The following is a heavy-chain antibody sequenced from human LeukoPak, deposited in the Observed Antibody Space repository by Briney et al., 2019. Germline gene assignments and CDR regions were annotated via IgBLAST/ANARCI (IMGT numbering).Heavy chain of an antibody. Sequence: ASVKVSCKASGYTFTGYYMHRVRQAPGQGLEWMGWINPNSGGTNYAQKFQGRVTMTRDTSISTAYMELSSLRSDDTAVYYCARDLSDYDILTGYRIHWFDPWGQGTLVTVSS. V-gene: IGHV1-2*02. J-gene: IGHJ5*02. CDR3: ARDLSDYDILTGYRIHWFDP. D-gene: IGHD3-9*01. CDR1: GYTFTGYY. CDR2: INPNSGGT.